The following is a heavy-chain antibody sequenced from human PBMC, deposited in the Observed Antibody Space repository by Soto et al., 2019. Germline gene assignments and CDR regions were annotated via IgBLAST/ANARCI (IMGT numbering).Heavy chain of an antibody. V-gene: IGHV3-23*01. CDR1: GFTFSSFA. Sequence: PGGSLRLSCAASGFTFSSFAMNWVRQAPGKGLEWVSSIRNSGGNTYYADSVKGRFTISRDNSKNTLFLQMNSLRAEDTAVYYCAKADRDVDTAMVALEYWGQGTLVTVSS. CDR2: IRNSGGNT. D-gene: IGHD5-18*01. J-gene: IGHJ4*02. CDR3: AKADRDVDTAMVALEY.